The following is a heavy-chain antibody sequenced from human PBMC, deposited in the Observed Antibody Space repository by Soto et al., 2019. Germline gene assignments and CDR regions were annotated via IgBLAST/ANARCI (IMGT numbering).Heavy chain of an antibody. V-gene: IGHV4-59*01. CDR3: ARGELGQSDYYYYMDV. CDR1: GGSISSYY. D-gene: IGHD1-26*01. CDR2: IYYSGST. Sequence: SETLSLTCTVSGGSISSYYWSWIRQPPGKGLEWIGYIYYSGSTNYNPSLKSRVTISVDTSKNQFSLKLSSVTAADTDVYYCARGELGQSDYYYYMDVWGKGTTVTVSS. J-gene: IGHJ6*03.